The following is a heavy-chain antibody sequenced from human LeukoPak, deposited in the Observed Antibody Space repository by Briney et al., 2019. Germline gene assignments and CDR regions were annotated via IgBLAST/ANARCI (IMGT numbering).Heavy chain of an antibody. J-gene: IGHJ6*03. CDR3: ARLWGPKFYMDV. V-gene: IGHV4-38-2*01. Sequence: PSETLSLTCAVSGYSISGGYYWGWIRQPPGKGLEWIGSIYHSGSTYYNPSLKSRVTISVDTSKNQFSLKLSSVTAADTAVYYCARLWGPKFYMDVWGKGTTVTVSS. CDR1: GYSISGGYY. CDR2: IYHSGST. D-gene: IGHD3-16*01.